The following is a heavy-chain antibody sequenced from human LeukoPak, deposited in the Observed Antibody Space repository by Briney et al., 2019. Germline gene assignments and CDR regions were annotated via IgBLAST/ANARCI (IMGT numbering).Heavy chain of an antibody. CDR1: GFTFSSYG. D-gene: IGHD6-6*01. J-gene: IGHJ6*02. Sequence: GGSLRLSCAASGFTFSSYGMHWVRQAPGKGLEWVAVIWYDGSNKYYADSVKGRFTISRDNSKNTLYLQMNSLRAEDTAVYYCAREYSSSSVLRNYYYYGMDVWGQGTTVTVSS. CDR3: AREYSSSSVLRNYYYYGMDV. V-gene: IGHV3-33*01. CDR2: IWYDGSNK.